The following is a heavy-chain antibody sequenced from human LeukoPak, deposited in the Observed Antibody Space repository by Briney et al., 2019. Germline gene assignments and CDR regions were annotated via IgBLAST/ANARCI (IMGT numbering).Heavy chain of an antibody. Sequence: GGSLRLSCAASGFTFSSYAMSWVRQAPGKGLEWVSGIDWNGDRTGYADSVKGRFTITRDNAKNSLYLQMNSLRAEDTALYYCARSAYYGSGSYSDYWGQGTLVTVSS. V-gene: IGHV3-20*04. J-gene: IGHJ4*02. CDR2: IDWNGDRT. D-gene: IGHD3-10*01. CDR3: ARSAYYGSGSYSDY. CDR1: GFTFSSYA.